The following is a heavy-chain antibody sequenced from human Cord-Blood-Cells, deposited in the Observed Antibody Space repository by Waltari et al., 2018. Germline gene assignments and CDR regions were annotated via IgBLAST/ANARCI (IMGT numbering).Heavy chain of an antibody. CDR2: FDPEDGET. CDR1: GYTLPELP. CDR3: ATDFEGYWYFDL. V-gene: IGHV1-24*01. Sequence: QVQLVQSGAEVKKPGASVQVSCKVSGYTLPELPIHWVRQAPGKGLEWMGGFDPEDGETIYAQKFQGRVTMTEDTSTDTAYMELSSLRSEDTAVYYCATDFEGYWYFDLWGRGTLVTVSS. J-gene: IGHJ2*01.